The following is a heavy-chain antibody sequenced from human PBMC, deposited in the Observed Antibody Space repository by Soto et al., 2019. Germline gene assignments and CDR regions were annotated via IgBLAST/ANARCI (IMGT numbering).Heavy chain of an antibody. CDR3: ARGSDYGRY. D-gene: IGHD4-17*01. Sequence: PSETLSLTCTVSGGSINNYYWSWIRQPPGKGLEWIGYIFYSGSPTYNPSLKSRVTISVDTSKNQFSLRLTSVTAADTAVYYFARGSDYGRYWGQGTLVTVSS. J-gene: IGHJ4*02. V-gene: IGHV4-59*01. CDR2: IFYSGSP. CDR1: GGSINNYY.